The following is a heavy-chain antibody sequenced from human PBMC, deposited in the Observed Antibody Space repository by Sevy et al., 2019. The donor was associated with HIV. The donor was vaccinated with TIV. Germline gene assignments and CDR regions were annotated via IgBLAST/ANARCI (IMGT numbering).Heavy chain of an antibody. CDR3: ARDVGDSTTWNDVFDI. J-gene: IGHJ3*02. Sequence: GSLRLSCEASGFTFSGYSMNWVRQAPGKGLEWVSSISSSSSCIYYAASVEGRFTISRDNAKNSFYLHMNGLRAEDTATYFCARDVGDSTTWNDVFDIWGQGTMVTVSS. CDR1: GFTFSGYS. V-gene: IGHV3-21*06. CDR2: ISSSSSCI. D-gene: IGHD1-26*01.